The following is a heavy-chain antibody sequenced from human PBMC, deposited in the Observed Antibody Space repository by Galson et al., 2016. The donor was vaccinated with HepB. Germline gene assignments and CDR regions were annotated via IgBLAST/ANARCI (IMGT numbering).Heavy chain of an antibody. J-gene: IGHJ4*02. CDR2: TYYPSTWFY. CDR1: GDSVSSNNAG. D-gene: IGHD7-27*01. Sequence: AISGDSVSSNNAGWNWIRQSPSRGLEWLGRTYYPSTWFYDYAESVKSRITIKPDTTKNQFSLQLNSVTVEDTAVYYCTSVKELGRGFHSWGQGTLVIVSS. CDR3: TSVKELGRGFHS. V-gene: IGHV6-1*01.